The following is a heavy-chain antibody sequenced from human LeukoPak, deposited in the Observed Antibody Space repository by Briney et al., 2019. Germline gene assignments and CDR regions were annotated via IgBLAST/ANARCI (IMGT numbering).Heavy chain of an antibody. CDR3: ARHGYSSGGPWLDP. V-gene: IGHV4-59*08. CDR2: IYYSGST. Sequence: PSETLSLTCTVSGGSISSYYWSWIRQPPGKGLEWIGYIYYSGSTNYNPSLKSRVTISVDTSKNQFSLKLDSVTAADTAVYYCARHGYSSGGPWLDPWGQGTLVTVSS. D-gene: IGHD6-19*01. CDR1: GGSISSYY. J-gene: IGHJ5*02.